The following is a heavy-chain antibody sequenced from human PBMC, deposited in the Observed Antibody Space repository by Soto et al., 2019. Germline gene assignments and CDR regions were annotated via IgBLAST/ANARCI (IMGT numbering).Heavy chain of an antibody. CDR3: ARDRWDRPGWYFKD. CDR2: IYKSGDT. J-gene: IGHJ1*01. CDR1: GFTVSTNY. V-gene: IGHV3-53*01. Sequence: EVQLVESGGGLIQPGGSLRLSCTAAGFTVSTNYMSWIRQAPGQGLEWVSVIYKSGDTYYADSVKGRFTISRDNSKSTLHLQMNSLRAEDTAVYYCARDRWDRPGWYFKDWGQGTLVTVSS. D-gene: IGHD1-26*01.